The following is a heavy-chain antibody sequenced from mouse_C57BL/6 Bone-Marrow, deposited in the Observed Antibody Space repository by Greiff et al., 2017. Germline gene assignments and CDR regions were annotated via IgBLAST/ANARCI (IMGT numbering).Heavy chain of an antibody. CDR3: AREGFDYYGSSYAMDY. D-gene: IGHD1-1*01. CDR1: GFTFSDYY. Sequence: EVMLVESEGGLVQPGSSMKLSCTASGFTFSDYYMAWVRQVPEKGLEWVANINYDGSSTYYLDSLKSRFIISRDNAKNILYLQMSSLNAEDTATYYCAREGFDYYGSSYAMDYWGQGTSVTVAS. CDR2: INYDGSST. V-gene: IGHV5-16*01. J-gene: IGHJ4*01.